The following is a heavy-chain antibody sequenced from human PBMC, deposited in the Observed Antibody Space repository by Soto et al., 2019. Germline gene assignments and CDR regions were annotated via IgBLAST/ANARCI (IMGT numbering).Heavy chain of an antibody. CDR1: GGSISSYY. CDR3: ARGVPAARFDY. V-gene: IGHV4-39*01. Sequence: PSETLSLTCTVSGGSISSYYWGWVRQPPGKGLEWIGSIYYTGSTYYNPSLKSRVTISVDTSKNQFSLKLSSVTAADTAVYYCARGVPAARFDYWGQGTLVTVSS. D-gene: IGHD2-2*01. J-gene: IGHJ4*02. CDR2: IYYTGST.